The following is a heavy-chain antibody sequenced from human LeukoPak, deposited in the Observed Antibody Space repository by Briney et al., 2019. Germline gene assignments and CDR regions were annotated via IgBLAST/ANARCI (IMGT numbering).Heavy chain of an antibody. CDR2: IYYSGTT. D-gene: IGHD3-22*01. J-gene: IGHJ4*02. Sequence: SETLSLTCTVSGDSISSSNYYWDWIRQPPGKGLEWIGSIYYSGTTYYSPSLKSRVTISVDTSKNHFSLKLSSVTAADTAVYYCARSEGYYDSSGCFDYWGQGTLVTVSS. CDR1: GDSISSSNYY. V-gene: IGHV4-39*02. CDR3: ARSEGYYDSSGCFDY.